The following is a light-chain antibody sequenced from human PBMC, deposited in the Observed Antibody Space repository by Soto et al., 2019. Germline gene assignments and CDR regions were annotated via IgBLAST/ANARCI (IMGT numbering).Light chain of an antibody. CDR1: QSVSSNY. J-gene: IGKJ3*01. CDR3: QQYGSSPPVF. Sequence: EIVLTQSPGTLSLSPGERATLSCRASQSVSSNYLAWYQQKPGQAPRLLIYGASSRATGIPDRFSGSGSGTDFTLIISRLEPEDFAVYYCQQYGSSPPVFFGPGTKVDI. V-gene: IGKV3-20*01. CDR2: GAS.